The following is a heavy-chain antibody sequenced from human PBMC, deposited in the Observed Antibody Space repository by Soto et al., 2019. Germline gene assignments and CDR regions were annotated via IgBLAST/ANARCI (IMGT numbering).Heavy chain of an antibody. CDR3: ARDHRGYGTFDH. J-gene: IGHJ4*02. D-gene: IGHD5-12*01. CDR2: ISSYNGVT. Sequence: ASVKVSCKASGYTFTSYGISWVRQAPGQGLEWMGWISSYNGVTNYAQKLQGRVTLTTDSSTSTAYMEVRSLGVDDTAVYYCARDHRGYGTFDHWGQGTLVTVSS. V-gene: IGHV1-18*01. CDR1: GYTFTSYG.